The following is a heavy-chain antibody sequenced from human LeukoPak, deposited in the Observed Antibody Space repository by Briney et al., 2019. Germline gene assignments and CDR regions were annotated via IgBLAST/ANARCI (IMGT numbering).Heavy chain of an antibody. CDR3: TTETLLWFGELGY. J-gene: IGHJ4*02. CDR2: IKSKTDGGTT. V-gene: IGHV3-15*01. CDR1: GFTLSNAW. Sequence: GGSLRLSCAASGFTLSNAWMSWVRQAPGKGLEWVGRIKSKTDGGTTDYAAPVKGRFTISRDDSKNTLYLQMNSLKTEDTAVYYCTTETLLWFGELGYWGQGTLVTVSS. D-gene: IGHD3-10*01.